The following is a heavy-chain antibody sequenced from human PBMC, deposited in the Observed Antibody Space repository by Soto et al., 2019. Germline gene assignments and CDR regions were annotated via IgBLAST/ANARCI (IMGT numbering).Heavy chain of an antibody. CDR1: GFSFSTYA. CDR2: ISYDGDHT. Sequence: QVQLVESGGGVVQPGRSLRLSCAASGFSFSTYAMHWVRQTPGKGLEWVAVISYDGDHTYYTDSVKGRFTISRDNSKNTLYLLMNSLRCEDTATYDCAGDPAPQDNDNSTGSFHFDYWGQGTLVTVSS. V-gene: IGHV3-30-3*01. J-gene: IGHJ4*02. CDR3: AGDPAPQDNDNSTGSFHFDY. D-gene: IGHD3-9*01.